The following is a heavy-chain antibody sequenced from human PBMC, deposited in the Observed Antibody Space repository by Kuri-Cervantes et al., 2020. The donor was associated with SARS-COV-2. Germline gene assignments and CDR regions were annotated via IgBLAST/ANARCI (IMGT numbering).Heavy chain of an antibody. CDR2: ISYDGNNK. V-gene: IGHV3-30-3*01. Sequence: GGSLRLSCAASGFTFSSYAMHWVRQAPGKGLEWVTVISYDGNNKYYADSVKGRFTISRDNSKNTLYLQMNSLRAEDTAVYYCARGEALYYYMDVWGKGTTVTVSS. CDR1: GFTFSSYA. J-gene: IGHJ6*03. CDR3: ARGEALYYYMDV.